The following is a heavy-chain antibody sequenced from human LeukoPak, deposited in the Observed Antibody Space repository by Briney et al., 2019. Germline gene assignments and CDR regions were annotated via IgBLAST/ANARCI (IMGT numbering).Heavy chain of an antibody. J-gene: IGHJ5*02. V-gene: IGHV1-18*01. CDR1: GYTFSSSG. CDR3: AKSIKVALSGAYFDP. CDR2: ISAYNGNT. Sequence: ASVTVSCKASGYTFSSSGVSWLRQAPGQGLEWMGWISAYNGNTNYAQKFQDRVAMTTDTSTNTAYMELRSLRSDDTAVYYCAKSIKVALSGAYFDPWGQGTLVTVSS. D-gene: IGHD6-19*01.